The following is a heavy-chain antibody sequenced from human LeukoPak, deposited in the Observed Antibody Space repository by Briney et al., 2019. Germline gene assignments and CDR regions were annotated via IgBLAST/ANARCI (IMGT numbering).Heavy chain of an antibody. D-gene: IGHD2-21*01. V-gene: IGHV4-4*02. J-gene: IGHJ4*02. Sequence: ASETLSLTCAVSGVSISSSNWWSWVRQPPGKGLEWIGEIYHSGSTNYNPSLKSRVTISVDKSKNQFSLKLSSVTAADTAVYYCARARRVRSYFDYWGQGTLVTVSS. CDR2: IYHSGST. CDR1: GVSISSSNW. CDR3: ARARRVRSYFDY.